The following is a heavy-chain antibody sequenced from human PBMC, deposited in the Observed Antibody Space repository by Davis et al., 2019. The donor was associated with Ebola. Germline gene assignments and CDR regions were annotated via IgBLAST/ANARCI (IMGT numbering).Heavy chain of an antibody. J-gene: IGHJ4*02. V-gene: IGHV4-59*11. D-gene: IGHD3-3*01. Sequence: SETLSLTCTVSGASIRSHYWSWIRQPPGKGLEWIGEIYYSGSTSYNPSLKSRVTISVDTSKNQFSLKLSSVTAADTAVYYCARLTYYDFWSGYYLDYWGQGTLVTVSS. CDR1: GASIRSHY. CDR3: ARLTYYDFWSGYYLDY. CDR2: IYYSGST.